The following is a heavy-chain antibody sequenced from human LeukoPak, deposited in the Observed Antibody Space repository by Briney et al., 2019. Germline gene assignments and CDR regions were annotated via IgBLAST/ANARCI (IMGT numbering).Heavy chain of an antibody. CDR2: IHPSGST. V-gene: IGHV4-4*07. J-gene: IGHJ5*02. Sequence: SETLSLTCTVSGDSISNYYWSWIRQPAGKGLEWIGRIHPSGSTNYNPSLKSRVTLSVDTSKNQFSLKVSSVTAADTAVYYCAGYGGSSGYTSNWFDPWGQGTLVTVSS. D-gene: IGHD3-22*01. CDR1: GDSISNYY. CDR3: AGYGGSSGYTSNWFDP.